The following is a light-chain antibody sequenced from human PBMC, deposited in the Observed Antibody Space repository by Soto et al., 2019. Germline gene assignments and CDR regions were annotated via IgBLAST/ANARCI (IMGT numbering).Light chain of an antibody. Sequence: EIVLTQSPGTLSLSPGEGATLSCRASQSARSNYLAWYQQKPGQAPRLLIYGASSRATGIPDRFSGSGSGTDFTLTISRLEPEDFAVYYCQHYGGSPLYTFGQGTKLEIK. CDR3: QHYGGSPLYT. J-gene: IGKJ2*01. CDR2: GAS. CDR1: QSARSNY. V-gene: IGKV3-20*01.